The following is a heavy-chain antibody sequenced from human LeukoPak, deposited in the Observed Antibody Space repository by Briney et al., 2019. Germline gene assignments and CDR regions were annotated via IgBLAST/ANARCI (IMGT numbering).Heavy chain of an antibody. D-gene: IGHD2-2*02. J-gene: IGHJ4*02. CDR3: ARDGSERYLGN. Sequence: GGSLRLSCAASGFTVSDNYMSWVRQAPGKGLEWVSVIDNRGNTYYADSVKGRFTISRDSSKNTVYLQMNSLRAGDTAVYYCARDGSERYLGNWGQGTLVSVSS. CDR2: IDNRGNT. CDR1: GFTVSDNY. V-gene: IGHV3-53*01.